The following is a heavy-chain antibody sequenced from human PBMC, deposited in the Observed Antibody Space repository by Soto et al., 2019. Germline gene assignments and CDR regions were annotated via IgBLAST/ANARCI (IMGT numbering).Heavy chain of an antibody. CDR3: VRDGDCITTRCYGNWFDP. V-gene: IGHV3-74*01. D-gene: IGHD2-2*01. CDR2: INSDASHT. J-gene: IGHJ5*02. Sequence: PGGSLRLSCAASGFTFSTYWMHWIRQVPGKGLEWVSRINSDASHTYYADSVKGRFTISRDNAKNTLHLEMNSLRAEDTAVYYCVRDGDCITTRCYGNWFDPWGQGALVTVSS. CDR1: GFTFSTYW.